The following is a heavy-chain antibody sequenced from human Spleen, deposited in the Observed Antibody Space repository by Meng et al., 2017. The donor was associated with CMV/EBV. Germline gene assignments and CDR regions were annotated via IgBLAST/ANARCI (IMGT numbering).Heavy chain of an antibody. D-gene: IGHD3-3*01. CDR1: GFTVSSNY. Sequence: GESLKISCAASGFTVSSNYMSWVRQAPGKGLEWVSVIYRGGSTYYADSVKGRFTISRDNSKNTLYLQMNSLRAEDTAVYYCARVLGGVVIDDAFDIWSQGTMVTVSS. V-gene: IGHV3-53*01. J-gene: IGHJ3*02. CDR3: ARVLGGVVIDDAFDI. CDR2: IYRGGST.